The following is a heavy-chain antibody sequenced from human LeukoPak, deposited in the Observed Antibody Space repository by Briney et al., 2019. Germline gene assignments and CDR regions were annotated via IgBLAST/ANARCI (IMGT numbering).Heavy chain of an antibody. V-gene: IGHV3-7*05. CDR1: GFTFSNYA. D-gene: IGHD1-26*01. CDR2: VKQDGSEK. J-gene: IGHJ5*02. CDR3: ARVSSGGFDP. Sequence: GGSLRLSCAASGFTFSNYAMAWVRQAPGKGLEWVANVKQDGSEKDHVDSVKGRFTISRDNAKNSLYLQMNSLRAEDTAVYYCARVSSGGFDPWGQGTLVTVSS.